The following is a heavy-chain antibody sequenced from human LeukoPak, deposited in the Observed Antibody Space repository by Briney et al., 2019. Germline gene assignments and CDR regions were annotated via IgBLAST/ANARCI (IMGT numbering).Heavy chain of an antibody. J-gene: IGHJ4*02. D-gene: IGHD3-22*01. CDR3: ARGPVNYYDSSGSFGGRIDY. Sequence: SETLSLTCTVSGGSISSSSYYWGWIRQPPGKGLEWIGSIYYSGNTYYNPSLKSRVTISVDTSKNQFSLKLSSVTAADTAVYYCARGPVNYYDSSGSFGGRIDYWGQGTLVTVSS. CDR2: IYYSGNT. V-gene: IGHV4-39*07. CDR1: GGSISSSSYY.